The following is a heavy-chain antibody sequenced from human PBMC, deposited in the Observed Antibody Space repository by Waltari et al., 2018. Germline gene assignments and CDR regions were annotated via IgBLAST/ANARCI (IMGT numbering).Heavy chain of an antibody. J-gene: IGHJ4*02. CDR2: INHSGST. CDR3: ARVGDCSSTSCYTWVDY. V-gene: IGHV4-34*01. CDR1: GGSFSGYY. D-gene: IGHD2-2*02. Sequence: VQLQQWGAGLLKPSETLSLTCAVYGGSFSGYYWSWIRQPPGKGLEWIGEINHSGSTNYNPSLKSRVTISVDTSKNQFSLKLSSVTAADTAVYYCARVGDCSSTSCYTWVDYWGQGTLVTVSS.